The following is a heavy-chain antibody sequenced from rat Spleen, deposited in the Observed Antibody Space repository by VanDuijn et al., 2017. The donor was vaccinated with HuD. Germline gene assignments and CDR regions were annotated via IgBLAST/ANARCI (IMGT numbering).Heavy chain of an antibody. D-gene: IGHD1-1*01. V-gene: IGHV3-3*01. J-gene: IGHJ3*01. CDR2: INSAGST. CDR3: ARSDGTHYYLPFAD. Sequence: QLQESGPGLVKPSQSLSLTCSVTVYSITSSYRWNWIRKFPGNKLEWMGYINSAGSTNYNPSLKSQISISRDTSKNQFFLQVDSVTTEDTDTYYCARSDGTHYYLPFADWGQGTLVTVSS. CDR1: VYSITSSYR.